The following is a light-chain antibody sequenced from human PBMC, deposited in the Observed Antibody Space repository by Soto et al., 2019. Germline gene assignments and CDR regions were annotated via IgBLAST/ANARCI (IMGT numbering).Light chain of an antibody. V-gene: IGLV1-44*01. Sequence: QSVLTQPPSTSGAPGQRVTIYCSGSMSNIGRNTVNWYQQLPGTAPKVLMYKDNRSPSGVPDRFSCAKSGTSASLAISGLQSEDEATYYCAAWDVGLEGPIFGGGTKLTVL. CDR3: AAWDVGLEGPI. CDR1: MSNIGRNT. J-gene: IGLJ2*01. CDR2: KDN.